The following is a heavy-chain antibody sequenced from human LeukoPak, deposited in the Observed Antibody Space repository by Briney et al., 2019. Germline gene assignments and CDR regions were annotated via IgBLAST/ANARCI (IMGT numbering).Heavy chain of an antibody. Sequence: PGGSLRLSCAASGFTFSSYGMHWVRQAPGKGLEWVAFIRYDGSNKYYADSVKGRFTISRDNSKNTLYLQMNSLRVEDTAVYFCASYLYWWSDLGFWGQGTLVTVSS. V-gene: IGHV3-30*02. D-gene: IGHD2-8*02. CDR1: GFTFSSYG. J-gene: IGHJ4*02. CDR2: IRYDGSNK. CDR3: ASYLYWWSDLGF.